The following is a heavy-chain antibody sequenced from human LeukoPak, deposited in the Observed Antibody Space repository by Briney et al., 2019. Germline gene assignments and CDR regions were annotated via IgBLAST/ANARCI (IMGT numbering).Heavy chain of an antibody. Sequence: GGSLRLSCEASGITFTSYGMSWVRQAPGKGLEWVSAISSSGRNTHYADSVKGRFTISRDNSRNMLFLQMNSLRGEDTAVYYCAKGGHDYGDYAPFDYWGQGTLVTVSS. CDR3: AKGGHDYGDYAPFDY. CDR2: ISSSGRNT. J-gene: IGHJ4*02. D-gene: IGHD4-17*01. CDR1: GITFTSYG. V-gene: IGHV3-23*01.